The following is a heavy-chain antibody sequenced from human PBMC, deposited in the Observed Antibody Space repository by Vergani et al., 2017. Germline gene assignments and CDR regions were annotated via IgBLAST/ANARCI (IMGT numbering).Heavy chain of an antibody. CDR1: GFTFSDHD. J-gene: IGHJ6*02. Sequence: QVQLVESGGGLVKPGGSLILSCAASGFTFSDHDMSWVRQAPGKGLEWISYMSSGDSIYYADSVKGRFTVSRDNTKNTLYLQMNSLRAEDTSVYYCARETDTGSSVSYNYYAMDVWGQGTTVSVSS. D-gene: IGHD3-9*01. CDR3: ARETDTGSSVSYNYYAMDV. V-gene: IGHV3-11*04. CDR2: MSSGDSI.